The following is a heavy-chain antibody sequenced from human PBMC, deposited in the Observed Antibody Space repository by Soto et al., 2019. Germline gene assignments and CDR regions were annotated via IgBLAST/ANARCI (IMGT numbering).Heavy chain of an antibody. D-gene: IGHD1-20*01. Sequence: EVQLLDSGGGLVQPGGSLRLSCAASGFTFSRYAMSWVRQAPGKGLEWVSGISGSVGSTYYADSVKGRFTISRDNAKNTMYLQIHSRIAEDTAVSYCAKNNLFRRGTKGYWCPGPLVAVSS. CDR3: AKNNLFRRGTKGY. CDR1: GFTFSRYA. V-gene: IGHV3-23*01. CDR2: ISGSVGST. J-gene: IGHJ4*02.